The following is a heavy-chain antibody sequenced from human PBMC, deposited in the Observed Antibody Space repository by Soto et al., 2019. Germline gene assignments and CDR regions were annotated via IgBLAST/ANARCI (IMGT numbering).Heavy chain of an antibody. CDR2: INPNSGGT. CDR1: GYTFTGYY. CDR3: ASDDIVVVKDAEPGAGGGMDV. V-gene: IGHV1-2*04. D-gene: IGHD2-2*01. Sequence: ASVKVSCKASGYTFTGYYMHWVRQAPGQGLEWMGWINPNSGGTNYAQKFQGWVTMTRDTSISTAYMELSRLRSDDTAVYYCASDDIVVVKDAEPGAGGGMDVWGQGTTVTVSS. J-gene: IGHJ6*02.